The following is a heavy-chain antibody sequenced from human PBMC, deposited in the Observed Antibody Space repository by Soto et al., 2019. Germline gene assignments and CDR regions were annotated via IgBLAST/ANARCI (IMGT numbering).Heavy chain of an antibody. CDR3: ARACSSNSCYDVFDY. CDR2: IYTSGST. Sequence: SETLSLTCTVSGGSISSYYWSWIRQPAGKGLKWIGRIYTSGSTNYNPSLKSRVTMSVDTSKNQFSLKLSSVTAADTAVYYCARACSSNSCYDVFDYWGQGTLVTVSS. V-gene: IGHV4-4*07. CDR1: GGSISSYY. D-gene: IGHD2-2*01. J-gene: IGHJ4*02.